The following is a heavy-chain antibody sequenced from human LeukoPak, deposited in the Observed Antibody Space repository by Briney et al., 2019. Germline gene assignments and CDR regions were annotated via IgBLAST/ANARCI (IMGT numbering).Heavy chain of an antibody. Sequence: PSETLSLTCTVSGGSISSYYWSWIRQPPGKGLEWIGYIYYSGSTNYNPSLKSRVTISVDTSKNQFSLKLSSVTAADTAVYYCARDSDYENWFDPWGQGTLVTVSS. CDR3: ARDSDYENWFDP. D-gene: IGHD3-16*01. CDR2: IYYSGST. V-gene: IGHV4-59*01. CDR1: GGSISSYY. J-gene: IGHJ5*02.